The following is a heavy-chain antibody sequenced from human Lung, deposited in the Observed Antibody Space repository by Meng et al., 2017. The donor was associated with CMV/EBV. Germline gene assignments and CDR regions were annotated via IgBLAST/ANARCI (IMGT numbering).Heavy chain of an antibody. CDR2: ISSSSSSI. CDR3: SRKPRYSSGCSDN. V-gene: IGHV3-21*01. D-gene: IGHD6-19*01. CDR1: GFILSRHS. Sequence: GESXKISCAASGFILSRHSMNWVRQAPGKGLEWGSSISSSSSSIYYADSVKGRFTVSRDNAKNSLYLQMDSLRVDDTAVYYCSRKPRYSSGCSDNWGQGTLVTVSS. J-gene: IGHJ4*02.